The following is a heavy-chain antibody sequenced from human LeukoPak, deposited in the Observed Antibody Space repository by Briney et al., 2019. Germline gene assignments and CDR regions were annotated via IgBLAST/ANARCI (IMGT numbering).Heavy chain of an antibody. Sequence: PGGSLRLSCAASGFTFSSYEMNWVRQAPGKGLEWVSSISGTGDSTYHADAVKGRFTISRDNSKNTLYLQMNSLRAEDTAVYYCVEDVVVIVAAKPGIWGQGTLVTVSS. CDR1: GFTFSSYE. J-gene: IGHJ4*02. V-gene: IGHV3-23*01. CDR2: ISGTGDST. CDR3: VEDVVVIVAAKPGI. D-gene: IGHD2-15*01.